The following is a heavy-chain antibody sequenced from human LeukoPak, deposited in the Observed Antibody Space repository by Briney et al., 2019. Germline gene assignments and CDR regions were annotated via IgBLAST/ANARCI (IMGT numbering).Heavy chain of an antibody. CDR3: ARAVLRFLEWSKFDP. Sequence: SVKVSCKASGGTFSSYAISWVRQAPGQGLEWMGRIIPILGIANYAQKFQGRVTITADKSTSTAYMELSSLRSEDTAVYYCARAVLRFLEWSKFDPWGQGTLVTVSS. CDR1: GGTFSSYA. J-gene: IGHJ5*02. V-gene: IGHV1-69*04. D-gene: IGHD3-3*01. CDR2: IIPILGIA.